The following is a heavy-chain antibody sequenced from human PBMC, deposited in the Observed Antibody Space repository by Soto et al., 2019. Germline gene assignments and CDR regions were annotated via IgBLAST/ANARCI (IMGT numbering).Heavy chain of an antibody. Sequence: EVQLLESGGDLVQPGGSLRLSCAASGFTFSSYAMSWVRQAPGKGLEWVSAISGSGGSTYYADSVKGRFTISRDNSKNTLYLQMNSLRAEDTAVYYCANLYCSGGSCPLGYWGQGTLVTVSS. CDR3: ANLYCSGGSCPLGY. CDR2: ISGSGGST. V-gene: IGHV3-23*01. D-gene: IGHD2-15*01. J-gene: IGHJ4*02. CDR1: GFTFSSYA.